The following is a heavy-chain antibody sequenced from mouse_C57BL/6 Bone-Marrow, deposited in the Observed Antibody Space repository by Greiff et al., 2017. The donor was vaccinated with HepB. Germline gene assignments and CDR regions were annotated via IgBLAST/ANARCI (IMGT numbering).Heavy chain of an antibody. D-gene: IGHD1-1*01. Sequence: QVQLQQSGAELVRPGTSVKVSCKASGYAFTNYLIEWVKQRPGQGLEWIGVINPGSGGTNYNEQFKGKATLTADKSSSTAYLQLSSLTSEDSAVYFCARAGATIVATSPFAYWGQGTLVTVSA. CDR1: GYAFTNYL. CDR2: INPGSGGT. J-gene: IGHJ3*01. CDR3: ARAGATIVATSPFAY. V-gene: IGHV1-54*01.